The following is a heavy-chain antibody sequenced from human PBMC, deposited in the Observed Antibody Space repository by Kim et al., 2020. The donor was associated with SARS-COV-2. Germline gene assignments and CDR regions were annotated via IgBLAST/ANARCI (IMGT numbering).Heavy chain of an antibody. Sequence: ASVKVSCKASGYTFINYYIHWVRQAPGQGLEWMGIINPSGGSTSYAQKFQGRVTMTRDTSTSTVYMELNSLRSDDTAIYYCARPAQNGSSSYYFDYWGQGALVTVSS. CDR2: INPSGGST. J-gene: IGHJ4*02. D-gene: IGHD6-6*01. V-gene: IGHV1-46*01. CDR3: ARPAQNGSSSYYFDY. CDR1: GYTFINYY.